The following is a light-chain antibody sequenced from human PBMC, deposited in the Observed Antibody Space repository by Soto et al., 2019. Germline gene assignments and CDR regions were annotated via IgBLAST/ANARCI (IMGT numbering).Light chain of an antibody. CDR2: GAS. V-gene: IGKV3-20*01. CDR1: QSVSSSY. CDR3: QQYGSSRT. Sequence: EIVLTQSRGTLSLSPGERAILSCRASQSVSSSYLAWYQQKPGQAPRLLIYGASSRATGIPDRFSGSGSGTHFTLTISRLEPEDFAVYYCQQYGSSRTFGQGTKVEIK. J-gene: IGKJ1*01.